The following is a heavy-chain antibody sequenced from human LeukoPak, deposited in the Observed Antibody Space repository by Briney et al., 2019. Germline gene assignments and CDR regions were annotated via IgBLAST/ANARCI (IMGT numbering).Heavy chain of an antibody. J-gene: IGHJ4*02. CDR1: GFTFSNAW. D-gene: IGHD5-18*01. Sequence: GGSLRLSCAASGFTFSNAWLHWVRQAPGKGLEWVSYISSSDNTIHYADSVKGRFTISRDNAKNSLYLEMNSLRDEDTAVYYCARVHRGYSYGRPDYWGQGTLVTVSS. CDR2: ISSSDNTI. V-gene: IGHV3-48*02. CDR3: ARVHRGYSYGRPDY.